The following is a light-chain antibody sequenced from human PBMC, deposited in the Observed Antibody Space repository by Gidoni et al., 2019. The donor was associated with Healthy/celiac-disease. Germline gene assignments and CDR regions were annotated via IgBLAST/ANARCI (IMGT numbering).Light chain of an antibody. V-gene: IGLV2-8*01. CDR3: SSYAGSNNLGV. CDR1: SSDVGGYNY. J-gene: IGLJ1*01. CDR2: EVS. Sequence: QSALTQPPSASGSPGQSVTISCPGTSSDVGGYNYVSWYQQHPGKAPKLMIYEVSKRPSGVPDRFSGSKSGNTASLTVSGLQAEDKADYYCSSYAGSNNLGVFGTGTKVTVL.